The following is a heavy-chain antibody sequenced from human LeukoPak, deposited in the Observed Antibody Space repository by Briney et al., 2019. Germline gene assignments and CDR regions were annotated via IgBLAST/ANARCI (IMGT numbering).Heavy chain of an antibody. CDR1: GGSISSYY. D-gene: IGHD5-18*01. V-gene: IGHV4-59*01. CDR3: AREDRYSYAFL. CDR2: IYYSGST. Sequence: PSETLSLTCTVSGGSISSYYWSWIRQPPGKGLEWIGYIYYSGSTNYNPSLKSRVTISVDTSKNQFSLKLSSVTAADTAVYYCAREDRYSYAFLWGQGTLVTVSS. J-gene: IGHJ4*02.